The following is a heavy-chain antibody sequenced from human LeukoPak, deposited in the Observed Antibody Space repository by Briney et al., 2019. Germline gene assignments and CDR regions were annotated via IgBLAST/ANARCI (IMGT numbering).Heavy chain of an antibody. CDR3: ARWGTAMDFDY. CDR2: INHSGST. CDR1: GGSFSGYY. Sequence: SETLSFTCAVYGGSFSGYYWSWIRQPPGKGLEWIGEINHSGSTNYNPSLKSRVTISVDTSKNQFSLKLSSVTAADTAVYYCARWGTAMDFDYWGQGTLVTVSS. J-gene: IGHJ4*02. D-gene: IGHD5-18*01. V-gene: IGHV4-34*01.